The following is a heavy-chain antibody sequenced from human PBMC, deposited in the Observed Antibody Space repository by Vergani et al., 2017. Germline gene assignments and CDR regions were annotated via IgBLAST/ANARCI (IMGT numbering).Heavy chain of an antibody. D-gene: IGHD3-22*01. V-gene: IGHV5-10-1*03. Sequence: EVQLVQSGAEVKKPGESLRISCKGSGYSFTSYWISWVRQMPGKGLEWMGRIDPSDSYTNYSPSFQGHVTISADKSISTAYLQWSSLKASDTAMYYCAIQTAEDYDSSGYYFFFDIWGQGTMVTVSS. CDR2: IDPSDSYT. CDR3: AIQTAEDYDSSGYYFFFDI. CDR1: GYSFTSYW. J-gene: IGHJ3*02.